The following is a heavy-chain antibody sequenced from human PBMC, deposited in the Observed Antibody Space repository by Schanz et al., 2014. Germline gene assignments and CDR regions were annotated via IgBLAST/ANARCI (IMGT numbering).Heavy chain of an antibody. CDR2: MNQDGSVK. J-gene: IGHJ6*02. Sequence: EVQLVESGGGLVQPGGSLRLSCAASRFTFSDYWMSWVRQAPGKGLEWVANMNQDGSVKNYVDSVKGRFTISRDNAKNSLYLQMNSLRAEDTAVYYCAKIWKAHHLTGRPGWSDGMDVWGQGTTV. D-gene: IGHD3-3*01. CDR3: AKIWKAHHLTGRPGWSDGMDV. V-gene: IGHV3-7*01. CDR1: RFTFSDYW.